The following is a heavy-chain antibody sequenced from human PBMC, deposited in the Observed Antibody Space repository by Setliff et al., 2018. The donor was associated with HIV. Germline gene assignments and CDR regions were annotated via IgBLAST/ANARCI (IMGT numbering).Heavy chain of an antibody. CDR1: GYTFTSYD. J-gene: IGHJ4*02. D-gene: IGHD5-12*01. CDR2: INTHSGYT. V-gene: IGHV1-18*01. CDR3: ARGKTWLRFLDY. Sequence: ASVKVSCKASGYTFTSYDISWVRQAPGQGLEWMGWINTHSGYTNYAQNVQGRVTVTMDTSTSTAYMELRSLKSEDTAVYYCARGKTWLRFLDYWGQGTLVTVSS.